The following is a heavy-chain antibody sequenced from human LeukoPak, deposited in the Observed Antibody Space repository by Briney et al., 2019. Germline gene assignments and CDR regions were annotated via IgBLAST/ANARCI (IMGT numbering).Heavy chain of an antibody. V-gene: IGHV3-43D*03. D-gene: IGHD1-26*01. CDR1: GFTFDDYA. J-gene: IGHJ4*02. CDR3: ATAKWELSSPDY. CDR2: ISWDGGST. Sequence: GGSLRLSCAASGFTFDDYAMHWVRQAPGKGLEWVSLISWDGGSTYYADSVKGRFTISRDNSKNSLYLQMNSLRAEDTALYYCATAKWELSSPDYWGQGTLVTVSS.